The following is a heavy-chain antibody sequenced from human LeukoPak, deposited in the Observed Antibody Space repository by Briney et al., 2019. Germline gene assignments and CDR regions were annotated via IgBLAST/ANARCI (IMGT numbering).Heavy chain of an antibody. CDR3: ARGHVGSYAYYYYYGMDV. V-gene: IGHV4-4*02. CDR2: INHSEST. Sequence: SETLSLTCAVSGGSISSSNWWSWVRQPPKKGLEWIGEINHSESTNYNPSLKSRVTISVDTSKNQFSLKLRSVTAADTAVYYCARGHVGSYAYYYYYGMDVWGQGTTVTVSS. J-gene: IGHJ6*02. D-gene: IGHD2-8*01. CDR1: GGSISSSNW.